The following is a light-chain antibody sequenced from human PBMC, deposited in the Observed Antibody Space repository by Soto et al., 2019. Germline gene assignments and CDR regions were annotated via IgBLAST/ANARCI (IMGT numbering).Light chain of an antibody. CDR2: QIP. J-gene: IGKJ2*01. V-gene: IGKV2-24*01. CDR1: ESLVYSDGNTY. Sequence: DIVMTQTPLSSPVTLGQPASISCRSSESLVYSDGNTYLSWLQQRPGQPPRLLIYQIPNRFSGVPDRFSGSGAGTYFTLTISRVEAEDVGVYYCMQATEFPHTFGQGTKLEIK. CDR3: MQATEFPHT.